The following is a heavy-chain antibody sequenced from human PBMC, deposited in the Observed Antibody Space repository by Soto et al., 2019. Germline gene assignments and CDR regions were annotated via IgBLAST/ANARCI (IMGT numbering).Heavy chain of an antibody. CDR3: AKTSGYDYVWGSSGLDP. Sequence: PGGSLRLSCAASGFTFCSFGMHLVRQAPDKGLQWVAVISYDGSVKYYADSVKGRFSISRDDSTNTMFLQMNSLRPEDTAVYYCAKTSGYDYVWGSSGLDPWGQGTLVTVS. CDR1: GFTFCSFG. J-gene: IGHJ5*02. D-gene: IGHD3-16*01. CDR2: ISYDGSVK. V-gene: IGHV3-30*18.